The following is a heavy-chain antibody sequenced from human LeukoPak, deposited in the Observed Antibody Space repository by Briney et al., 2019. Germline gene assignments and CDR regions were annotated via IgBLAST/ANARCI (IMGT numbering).Heavy chain of an antibody. J-gene: IGHJ6*03. V-gene: IGHV1-8*03. CDR1: AYTFTIYD. D-gene: IGHD4-23*01. CDR3: ARGRRTVVTPGYYYYYMDV. CDR2: MNPKSGNT. Sequence: GASVTLSCTSSAYTFTIYDINWVRQGPAQGLEWMGWMNPKSGNTGYAQKFQGRVTITSNTSISTAYMELSSLRSEDTAVYYCARGRRTVVTPGYYYYYMDVWGKGTTVTVSS.